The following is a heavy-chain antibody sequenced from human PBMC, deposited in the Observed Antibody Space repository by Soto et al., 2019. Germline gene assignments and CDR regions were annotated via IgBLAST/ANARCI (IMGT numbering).Heavy chain of an antibody. CDR2: IYYSGST. V-gene: IGHV4-39*01. CDR3: ARRAYYYGSGSPKQYNWFDP. J-gene: IGHJ5*02. D-gene: IGHD3-10*01. Sequence: ETLSLTCTVSGGSISSSSYYWGWIRQPPGKGLEWIGSIYYSGSTYYNPSLKSRVTISVDTSKNQFSLKLSSVTAADTAVYYCARRAYYYGSGSPKQYNWFDPWGQGTLVTAPQ. CDR1: GGSISSSSYY.